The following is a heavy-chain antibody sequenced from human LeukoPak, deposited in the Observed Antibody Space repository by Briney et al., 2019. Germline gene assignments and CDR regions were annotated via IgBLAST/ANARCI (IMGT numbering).Heavy chain of an antibody. CDR2: IIGSGSST. CDR1: GFTFGSYG. V-gene: IGHV3-23*01. D-gene: IGHD3-22*01. J-gene: IGHJ5*02. Sequence: GGSLRLFCAASGFTFGSYGMSWVSQAPGKGLQWGSVIIGSGSSTYYADSVKGRFTISRDNARNTLYLQMNSLRAEDTAVYYCARWYYYETSGLYYGSFDNWGQGTLVTVSS. CDR3: ARWYYYETSGLYYGSFDN.